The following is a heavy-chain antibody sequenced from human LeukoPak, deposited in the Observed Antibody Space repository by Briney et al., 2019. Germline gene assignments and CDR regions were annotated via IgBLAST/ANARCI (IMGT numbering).Heavy chain of an antibody. CDR3: AVGVVGPYYFDY. D-gene: IGHD3-3*01. CDR1: GFTFSSYA. V-gene: IGHV3-23*01. J-gene: IGHJ4*02. Sequence: GGSLRLSCAASGFTFSSYAMSWVRQAPGKGLEWVSGISGSGDNTYYADSVKGRFTISRDNSKNTLYLQMNSLRAEDTAVYYCAVGVVGPYYFDYWGQGTLVTVSS. CDR2: ISGSGDNT.